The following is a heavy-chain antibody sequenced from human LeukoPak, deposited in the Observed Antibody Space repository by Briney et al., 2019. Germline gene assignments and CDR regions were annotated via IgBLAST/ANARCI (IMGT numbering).Heavy chain of an antibody. Sequence: PGGSLRLSCAASGFTFSSYSMNWVRQAPGKGLEWVSSISSSSSYIYYADSVKGRFTISRDNAKNSLYLQMNSLRAEDTAVYYCAKDYYYDSSGYYWGADYFDYWGQGTLVTVSS. J-gene: IGHJ4*02. CDR2: ISSSSSYI. V-gene: IGHV3-21*01. D-gene: IGHD3-22*01. CDR3: AKDYYYDSSGYYWGADYFDY. CDR1: GFTFSSYS.